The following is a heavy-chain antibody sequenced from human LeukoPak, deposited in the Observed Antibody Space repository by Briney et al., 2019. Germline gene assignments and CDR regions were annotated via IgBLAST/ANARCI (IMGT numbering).Heavy chain of an antibody. CDR1: GYIFTSYY. CDR2: INPSGGST. CDR3: ARVPFLLSGFWDY. D-gene: IGHD6-25*01. V-gene: IGHV1-46*01. Sequence: ASVKVSCKASGYIFTSYYIHWVRQAPGQGLEWMGIINPSGGSTIYPQKFQGRVSMTRDTSTSTVYMELSSLRSEDTAVYYCARVPFLLSGFWDYWGQGTLVPVSS. J-gene: IGHJ4*02.